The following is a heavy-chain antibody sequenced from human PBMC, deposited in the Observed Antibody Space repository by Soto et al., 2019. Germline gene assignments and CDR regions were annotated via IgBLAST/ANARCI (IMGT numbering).Heavy chain of an antibody. Sequence: ASVKVSCKASCYMCTIYGISCVLQSPVRGRDVMGCISGYNGKTNYAQKVQGRVTVTTDTSTSTAYMELSSLRSDDTAVYYCARMVVVLAARTNYFDYWGQGTLVTVSS. J-gene: IGHJ4*02. CDR3: ARMVVVLAARTNYFDY. CDR1: CYMCTIYG. V-gene: IGHV1-18*01. CDR2: ISGYNGKT. D-gene: IGHD2-2*01.